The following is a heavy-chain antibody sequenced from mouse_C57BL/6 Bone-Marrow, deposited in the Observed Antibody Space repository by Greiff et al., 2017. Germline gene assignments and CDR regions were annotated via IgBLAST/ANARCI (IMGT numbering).Heavy chain of an antibody. CDR3: TTSTTVVATNFDV. CDR2: IYPGNGDT. D-gene: IGHD1-1*01. J-gene: IGHJ1*03. V-gene: IGHV14-4*01. CDR1: GYAIKDDY. Sequence: VQLQQSGAELVRPGASVKMSCTASGYAIKDDYMHWVKQRPEQGLEWIGWIYPGNGDTEYAAKFQGKATITADTSSNTAYLQLSSLTSEDTAVYYCTTSTTVVATNFDVWGTGTTVTVSS.